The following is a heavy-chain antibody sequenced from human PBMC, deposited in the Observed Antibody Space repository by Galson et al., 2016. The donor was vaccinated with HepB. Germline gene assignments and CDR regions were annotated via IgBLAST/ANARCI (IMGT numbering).Heavy chain of an antibody. J-gene: IGHJ4*02. V-gene: IGHV3-33*08. CDR3: ARGFAVPGRIDY. Sequence: SLRLSCAASGFTFTSYALHWVRQAPGKGLEWVAVIWYDGSNTYYGDSVKGRFTISRDNSTNTVYLQMNSLRAEDTAVYYCARGFAVPGRIDYWGQGTLVTVSS. CDR2: IWYDGSNT. D-gene: IGHD2-2*01. CDR1: GFTFTSYA.